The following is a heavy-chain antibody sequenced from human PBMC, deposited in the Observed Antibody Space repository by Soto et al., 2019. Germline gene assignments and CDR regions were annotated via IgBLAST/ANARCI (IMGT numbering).Heavy chain of an antibody. Sequence: PSETLSLTCTVSGGSISGYYWSWIRQPPGKGLYWLGSHYYSGGTTYNSTLKSRVTISVDTSKNQLALRLSSVTATDTAVYYCARVMGATICGVVGESYYGMDVWGQGTTVTVSS. CDR3: ARVMGATICGVVGESYYGMDV. CDR1: GGSISGYY. V-gene: IGHV4-59*01. J-gene: IGHJ6*02. CDR2: HYYSGGT. D-gene: IGHD3-3*01.